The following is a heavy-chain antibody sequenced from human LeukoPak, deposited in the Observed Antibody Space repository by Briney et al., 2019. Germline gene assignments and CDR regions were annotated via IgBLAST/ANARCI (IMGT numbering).Heavy chain of an antibody. J-gene: IGHJ5*02. CDR1: GGSISSGSYY. V-gene: IGHV4-61*02. D-gene: IGHD3-3*01. CDR2: IYTSGGT. CDR3: ATTYYDFWSGYYSGGWFDP. Sequence: SQTLSLTCTVSGGSISSGSYYWSWIRQPAGKGLEWIGRIYTSGGTNYNPSLKSRVTISVDTSKNQFSLKLSSVTAADMAVYYCATTYYDFWSGYYSGGWFDPWGQGTLVTVSS.